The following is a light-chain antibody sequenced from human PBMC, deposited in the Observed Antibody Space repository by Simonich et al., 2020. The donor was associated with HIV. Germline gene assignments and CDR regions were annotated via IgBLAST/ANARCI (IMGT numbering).Light chain of an antibody. J-gene: IGKJ2*01. CDR1: HSVISSY. CDR3: QQRSNWST. V-gene: IGKV3-11*01. CDR2: DAS. Sequence: ELVLTQSPGTLSLSPGKRAPLSCRASHSVISSYLAWYQHKPGQSPMLLIYDASNRATGIPATFSGSGAGTDFTLTISSLQPEDFAVYYCQQRSNWSTFGQGTKLEIK.